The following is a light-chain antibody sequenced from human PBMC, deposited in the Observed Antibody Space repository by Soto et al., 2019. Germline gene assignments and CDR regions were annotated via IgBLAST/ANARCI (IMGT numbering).Light chain of an antibody. V-gene: IGKV3-20*01. CDR1: QSVSSR. CDR3: QHYAGGSRIT. CDR2: GAS. Sequence: ILMTPAPGTLSLSAAERASLACRASQSVSSRLAWYQQKPGQAPRLLISGASSRATGIPDRFSGSGFGTDFTLTISRLEPEDFALYYCQHYAGGSRITFGQGTRLEIK. J-gene: IGKJ5*01.